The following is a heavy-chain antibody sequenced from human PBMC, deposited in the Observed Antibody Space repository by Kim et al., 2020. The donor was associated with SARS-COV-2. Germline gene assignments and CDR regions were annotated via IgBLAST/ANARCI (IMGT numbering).Heavy chain of an antibody. CDR3: ARERTDFGWGRGTFGY. V-gene: IGHV3-30*04. CDR2: ISYDGSNK. CDR1: GFTFSDYI. D-gene: IGHD3-16*01. J-gene: IGHJ4*02. Sequence: GGSLRLSCAASGFTFSDYIMYWVRQAPGKGLEWVAIISYDGSNKDYTASVKGRFTISRDNSRNTLFLQMNSLRNEDTALYYCARERTDFGWGRGTFGYWGQGALVTVSS.